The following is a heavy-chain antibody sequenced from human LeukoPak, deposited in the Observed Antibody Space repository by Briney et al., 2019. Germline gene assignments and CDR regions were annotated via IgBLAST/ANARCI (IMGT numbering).Heavy chain of an antibody. CDR2: IYYSGST. J-gene: IGHJ4*02. Sequence: PSETLSLTCTVSSGSLSSVDYYWSWIRQTPGRGLEWIGYIYYSGSTYYNPSLKSRVTISVDTSKNQFSLKLSSVTAADTAVYYCAREQSTIFYAIDYWGQGTLVTVSS. D-gene: IGHD3-9*01. CDR3: AREQSTIFYAIDY. V-gene: IGHV4-30-4*01. CDR1: SGSLSSVDYY.